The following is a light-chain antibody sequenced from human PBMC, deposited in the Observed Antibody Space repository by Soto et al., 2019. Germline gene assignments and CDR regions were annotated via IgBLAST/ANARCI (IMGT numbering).Light chain of an antibody. CDR3: LLSYSGARVV. Sequence: QAVVTQEPSLTVSPGGTVTLTCGSSTGAVTSGHYPYWFQQKPGQAPRTLIYDTSNKHSWTPARFSGSLLGGKAALTLSGAQPEYEAEYYRLLSYSGARVVFGGGTKLTVL. J-gene: IGLJ2*01. V-gene: IGLV7-46*01. CDR2: DTS. CDR1: TGAVTSGHY.